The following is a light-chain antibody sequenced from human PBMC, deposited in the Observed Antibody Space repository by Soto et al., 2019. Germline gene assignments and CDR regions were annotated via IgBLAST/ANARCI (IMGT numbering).Light chain of an antibody. CDR3: QQRSDWPT. CDR2: QTS. CDR1: QYINTR. V-gene: IGKV3-11*01. J-gene: IGKJ1*01. Sequence: EIVLTQSPATLSSFPGDRVTLSCRASQYINTRLAWYQHRPGQAPRLLIYQTSIRATGIPDRFSGSGSGTDFTLTISSLESEDFAVYYCQQRSDWPTFGQGTKVDIK.